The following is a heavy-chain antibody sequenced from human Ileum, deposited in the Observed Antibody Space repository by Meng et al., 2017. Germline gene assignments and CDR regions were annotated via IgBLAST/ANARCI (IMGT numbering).Heavy chain of an antibody. CDR1: GVSISRGFYH. D-gene: IGHD3-10*01. Sequence: VRPWQPAPGLVKPSQTLSLPCTVSGVSISRGFYHWNWIRQHPGKGLEWIGSIYYSGTIYYNPSLKSRVTISLDTSKNQFSLNLSSVTAADTAVYYCARDRFSSGSSNWFDPWGQGTLVTVSS. CDR3: ARDRFSSGSSNWFDP. CDR2: IYYSGTI. J-gene: IGHJ5*02. V-gene: IGHV4-31*03.